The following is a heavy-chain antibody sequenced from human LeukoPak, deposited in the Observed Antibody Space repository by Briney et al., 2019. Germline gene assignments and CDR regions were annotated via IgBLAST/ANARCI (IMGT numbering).Heavy chain of an antibody. J-gene: IGHJ6*02. CDR3: ARQGSSSWYIPSPHYYYGMDV. Sequence: TSETLSLTCAVYGGSFSAYYWSWIRQPPGKGLEWIGSIYYSGSTYYNPSLKSRVTISVDTSKNQFSLKLSSVTAADTAVYYCARQGSSSWYIPSPHYYYGMDVWGQGTTVTVSS. CDR2: IYYSGST. D-gene: IGHD6-13*01. CDR1: GGSFSAYY. V-gene: IGHV4-34*01.